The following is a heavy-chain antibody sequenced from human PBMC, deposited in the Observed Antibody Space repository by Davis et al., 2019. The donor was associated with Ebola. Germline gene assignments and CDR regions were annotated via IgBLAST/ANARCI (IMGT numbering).Heavy chain of an antibody. V-gene: IGHV1-18*01. Sequence: AASVKVSCKASGYTFTSYGISWVRQAPGQGLEWMGWISAYNGNTNYAQKLQGRVTITTDTSTSTAYMELRSLRSDDTAVYYCARAMYYYDSSATYYFDYWGQGTLVTVSS. D-gene: IGHD3-22*01. CDR3: ARAMYYYDSSATYYFDY. CDR1: GYTFTSYG. CDR2: ISAYNGNT. J-gene: IGHJ4*02.